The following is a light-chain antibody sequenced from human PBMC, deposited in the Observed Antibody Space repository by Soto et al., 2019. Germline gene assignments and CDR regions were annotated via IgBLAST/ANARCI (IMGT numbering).Light chain of an antibody. CDR1: QTISSW. CDR3: QHYNSCSEA. CDR2: KAS. J-gene: IGKJ1*01. V-gene: IGKV1-5*03. Sequence: IRMTQSPSSFSASTGDRVTITCRASQTISSWLAWYQQKPGKAPKLLIYKASTLKSGVPSRFSGSGSGTEFTLTISSLQPDDFATYYCQHYNSCSEAFGQGTKVDIK.